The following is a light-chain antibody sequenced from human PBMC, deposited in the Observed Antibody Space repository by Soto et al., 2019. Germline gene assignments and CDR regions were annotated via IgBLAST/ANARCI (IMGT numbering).Light chain of an antibody. Sequence: QSALTQPRSVSGSPGQSVTISCTGTSRDVGGYNYVSWYQHHPGKAPKLMNYDVSKRPSGVPDRFSGSKSVNTASLTISGLQAEDETDYSCCAYTGSYTFVVFGGGTKLTVL. CDR3: CAYTGSYTFVV. CDR1: SRDVGGYNY. V-gene: IGLV2-11*01. CDR2: DVS. J-gene: IGLJ2*01.